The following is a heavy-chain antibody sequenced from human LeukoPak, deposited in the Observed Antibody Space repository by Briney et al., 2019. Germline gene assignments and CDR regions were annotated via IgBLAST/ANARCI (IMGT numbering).Heavy chain of an antibody. CDR2: ISAYNGNT. J-gene: IGHJ6*03. V-gene: IGHV1-18*01. D-gene: IGHD1-7*01. CDR3: ARAVSSWNYADYYYMDV. CDR1: GYTFTSYG. Sequence: ASVKVSCKASGYTFTSYGISWVRQAPGQGLEWMGWISAYNGNTNYAQKLQGRVTMTTDTSTSTAYMELRSLRSDDTAVYYCARAVSSWNYADYYYMDVWGKGTTVTVSS.